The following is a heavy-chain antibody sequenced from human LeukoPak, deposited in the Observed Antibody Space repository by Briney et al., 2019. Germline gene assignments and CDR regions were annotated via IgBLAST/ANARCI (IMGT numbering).Heavy chain of an antibody. CDR1: GFTFSSYG. D-gene: IGHD3-22*01. CDR2: ISYDGSNK. V-gene: IGHV3-30*18. CDR3: AKGSSSSGYYSLFDY. Sequence: GSLRLSCAASGFTFSSYGMHWVRQAPGKGLEWVAVISYDGSNKYYADSVKGRFTISRDNSKNTLYLQMNSLRAEDTAVYYCAKGSSSSGYYSLFDYWGQGTLVTVSS. J-gene: IGHJ4*02.